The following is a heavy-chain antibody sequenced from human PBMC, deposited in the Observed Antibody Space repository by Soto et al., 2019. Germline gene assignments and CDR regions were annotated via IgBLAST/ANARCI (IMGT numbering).Heavy chain of an antibody. CDR3: ARDSPSHQPLFYGMDV. CDR2: MYSGGST. J-gene: IGHJ6*02. V-gene: IGHV3-66*01. D-gene: IGHD2-2*01. CDR1: GLTVSSNY. Sequence: EVQLVESGGGLVQPGGSLRLSCAASGLTVSSNYMSWVRQAPGKGLEWVSVMYSGGSTYYADSVKGRFIISRDNYKNTLYLQMDSLRVEDTAVYYCARDSPSHQPLFYGMDVWGQGTTVTVSS.